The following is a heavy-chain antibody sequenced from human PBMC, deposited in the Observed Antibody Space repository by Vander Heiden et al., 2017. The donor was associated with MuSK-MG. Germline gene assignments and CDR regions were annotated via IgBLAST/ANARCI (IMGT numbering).Heavy chain of an antibody. D-gene: IGHD3-16*01. CDR2: IFPGDSDT. V-gene: IGHV5-51*01. CDR3: ASTTYAYRGSLGY. J-gene: IGHJ4*02. Sequence: EVQLVQSGAEVKKPGESLKISCQVSGYRFTSYWVGWVRQMPGKGLEWMGIIFPGDSDTRYSPPFQGQVTISADKSTSTAYLEWTTLQASDTAMYYCASTTYAYRGSLGYWGQGTLVSVSS. CDR1: GYRFTSYW.